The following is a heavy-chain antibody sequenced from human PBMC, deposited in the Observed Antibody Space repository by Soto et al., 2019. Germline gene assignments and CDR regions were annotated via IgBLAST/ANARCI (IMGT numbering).Heavy chain of an antibody. J-gene: IGHJ3*02. V-gene: IGHV1-69*13. CDR3: AKDDSSGYYSHDAFDI. CDR1: GGTFSSYA. CDR2: IIPIFGTA. D-gene: IGHD3-22*01. Sequence: ASVKVSCKASGGTFSSYAISWVRQAPGRGLEWMGGIIPIFGTANYAQKFQGRVTITADESTSTAYMELSSLRSEDTAVYYCAKDDSSGYYSHDAFDIWG.